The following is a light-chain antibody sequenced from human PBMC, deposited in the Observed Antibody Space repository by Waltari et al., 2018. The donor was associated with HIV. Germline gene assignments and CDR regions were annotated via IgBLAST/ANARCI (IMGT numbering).Light chain of an antibody. Sequence: QSVLTQPPSASGTPGQSVTISCSGSSFNIGSNTVSWYQQLPGTAPKLLIYGNNQRPSGVPDRFSGSKSGTSGSLAVSGLQSEDEADYSCAAWDDSLNGYVFGTGTKVTVL. V-gene: IGLV1-44*01. CDR2: GNN. CDR3: AAWDDSLNGYV. CDR1: SFNIGSNT. J-gene: IGLJ1*01.